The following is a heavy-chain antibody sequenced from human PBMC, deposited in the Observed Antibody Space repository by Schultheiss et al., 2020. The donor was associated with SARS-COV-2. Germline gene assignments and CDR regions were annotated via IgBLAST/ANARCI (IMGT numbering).Heavy chain of an antibody. CDR3: ARDGYRRYCSSTSCYNYYYGMDV. J-gene: IGHJ6*02. CDR1: GGSISSFY. D-gene: IGHD2-2*02. Sequence: SETLSLTCNVSGGSISSFYWSWIRQPPGKGLEWIGSIYHSGSTYYNPSLKSRVTISVDTSKNQFSLKLSSVTAADTAVYYCARDGYRRYCSSTSCYNYYYGMDVWGQGTTVTVSS. CDR2: IYHSGST. V-gene: IGHV4-59*12.